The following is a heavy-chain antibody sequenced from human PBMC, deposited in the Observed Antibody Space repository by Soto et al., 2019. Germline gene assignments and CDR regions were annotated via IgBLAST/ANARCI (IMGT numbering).Heavy chain of an antibody. CDR1: GGSFSGYY. CDR3: ATSSGWFAGAFDI. Sequence: SETLSLTCAVYGGSFSGYYWSWIRQPPGKGLEWIGEINHSGSTNYNPSLKSRVTISVDTSKNQFSLKLSSVTAADTAVYYCATSSGWFAGAFDIWGQGTMVTVSS. CDR2: INHSGST. V-gene: IGHV4-34*01. D-gene: IGHD6-19*01. J-gene: IGHJ3*02.